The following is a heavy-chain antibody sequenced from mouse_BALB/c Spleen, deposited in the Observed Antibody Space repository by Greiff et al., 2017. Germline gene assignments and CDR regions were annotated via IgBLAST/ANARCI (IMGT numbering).Heavy chain of an antibody. J-gene: IGHJ2*01. CDR3: ARGGYYCFDY. Sequence: EVKVEESGGGLVQPGGSLKLSCAASGFTFSSYTMSWVRQTPEKRLEWVAYISNGGGSTYYPDTVKGRFTISRDNAKNTLYLQMSSLKSEDTAMYYCARGGYYCFDYWGQGTTLTVSS. D-gene: IGHD2-3*01. CDR2: ISNGGGST. CDR1: GFTFSSYT. V-gene: IGHV5-12-2*01.